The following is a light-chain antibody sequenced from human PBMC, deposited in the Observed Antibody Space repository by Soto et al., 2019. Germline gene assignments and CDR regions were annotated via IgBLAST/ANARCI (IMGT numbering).Light chain of an antibody. Sequence: QSVLTQPRSVSGSPGQSVTISCTGTSSDVGAYDYVSWYQQHPGKAPKLMIYDVFKRPSGVPDRFSGSKSGNTASLTISGLQAEDEADYYCSSYAGTYTHVVIGGGTKLTVL. CDR3: SSYAGTYTHVV. CDR2: DVF. CDR1: SSDVGAYDY. V-gene: IGLV2-11*01. J-gene: IGLJ2*01.